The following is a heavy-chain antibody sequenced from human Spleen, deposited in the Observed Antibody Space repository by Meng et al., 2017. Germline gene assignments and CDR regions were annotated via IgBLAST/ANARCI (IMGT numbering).Heavy chain of an antibody. CDR1: GGSISTSGYY. Sequence: QPQLQESGLGLVKPSEALSLTCSVSGGSISTSGYYWGWIRQPPGKGLEWIGSIGHSGITYYTPSLKSRVTVSIDTSKSQFSLKLTSVTAADTAVYYCVRSSGWVRTGFDPWGQGTLVTVS. D-gene: IGHD6-19*01. CDR2: IGHSGIT. CDR3: VRSSGWVRTGFDP. V-gene: IGHV4-39*01. J-gene: IGHJ5*02.